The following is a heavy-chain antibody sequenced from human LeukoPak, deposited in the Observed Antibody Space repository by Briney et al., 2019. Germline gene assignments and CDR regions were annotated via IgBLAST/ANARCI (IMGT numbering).Heavy chain of an antibody. CDR1: GGSFSGYY. Sequence: SETLSITCAVYGGSFSGYYWSWIRQPPGKGLEWIGEINHSGSTNYNPSLKSRVTISVDTSRNQFSLKLSSVTAADTAVYYCARGRGYCSSTSCYTGLGHWFDSWGQGTLVTVSS. V-gene: IGHV4-34*01. CDR2: INHSGST. CDR3: ARGRGYCSSTSCYTGLGHWFDS. J-gene: IGHJ5*01. D-gene: IGHD2-2*02.